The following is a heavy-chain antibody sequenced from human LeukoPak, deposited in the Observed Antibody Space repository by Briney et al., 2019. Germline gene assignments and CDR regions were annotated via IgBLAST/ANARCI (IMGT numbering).Heavy chain of an antibody. V-gene: IGHV3-48*04. J-gene: IGHJ6*03. D-gene: IGHD1-1*01. CDR3: ARYKGPDYYYMDV. CDR2: ISSSSSTI. CDR1: GFTFSSYS. Sequence: PGGSLRLSCAASGFTFSSYSMNWVRQAPGKGLEWASYISSSSSTIYYADSVKGRFTISRDNAKNSLYLQMNSLRAEDTAVYYCARYKGPDYYYMDVWGKGTTVTVSS.